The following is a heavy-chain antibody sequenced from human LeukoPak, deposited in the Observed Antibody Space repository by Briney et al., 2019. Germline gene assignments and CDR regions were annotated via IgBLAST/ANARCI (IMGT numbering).Heavy chain of an antibody. V-gene: IGHV1-69*05. CDR1: GGTFSSYA. CDR2: IIPIFATA. Sequence: ASVKVSCKASGGTFSSYAISWVRQAPGQGLEWMGGIIPIFATANYAQKFQGRVTITTDESTSTAYMELSSLRSDDTAVYYCAREVGRFLEWLPLGDYYYMDVWGKGTTVTVSS. J-gene: IGHJ6*03. D-gene: IGHD3-3*01. CDR3: AREVGRFLEWLPLGDYYYMDV.